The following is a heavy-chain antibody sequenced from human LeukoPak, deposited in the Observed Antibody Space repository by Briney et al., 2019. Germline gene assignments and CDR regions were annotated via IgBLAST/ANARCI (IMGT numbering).Heavy chain of an antibody. CDR3: ARTLTSVDDYYFDY. V-gene: IGHV1-69*13. Sequence: ASVKVSCKASGGTFSSYAISWVRQAPGQGLEWMGGIIPIFGTANYAQKFQGRVTITADESTSTAYMELSSLRSEDTAVYYCARTLTSVDDYYFDYWGQGTLVTVSS. D-gene: IGHD3-16*01. J-gene: IGHJ4*02. CDR2: IIPIFGTA. CDR1: GGTFSSYA.